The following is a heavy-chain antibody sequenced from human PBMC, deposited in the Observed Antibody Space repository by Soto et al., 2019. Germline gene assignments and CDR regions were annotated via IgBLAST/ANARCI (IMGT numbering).Heavy chain of an antibody. CDR1: GFTFSDHN. CDR3: AIDPQYCIGGNCYGFDS. Sequence: EVQLVESGGGLVQPGGSLRLSCAASGFTFSDHNMNWVRQAPGKGLEWVSHINSGSNKIYYADSVKGRFTISRDNAKNSLYLQMNSLSAEDTAIYYCAIDPQYCIGGNCYGFDSWGQGTLVTVSS. J-gene: IGHJ4*02. CDR2: INSGSNKI. V-gene: IGHV3-48*04. D-gene: IGHD2-15*01.